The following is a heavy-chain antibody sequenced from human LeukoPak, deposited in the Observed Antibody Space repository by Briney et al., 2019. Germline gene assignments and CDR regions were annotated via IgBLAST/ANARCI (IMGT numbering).Heavy chain of an antibody. CDR3: ARGVRYFDWSLFDY. CDR2: IYYSGST. CDR1: GGSISSGGYY. D-gene: IGHD3-9*01. J-gene: IGHJ4*02. V-gene: IGHV4-31*03. Sequence: SQTQSLTCTVSGGSISSGGYYWSWIRQHPGKGLEWIGYIYYSGSTYYNPSLKSRVTISVDTSKNQFSLKLSSVTAADTAVYYCARGVRYFDWSLFDYWGQGTLVTVSS.